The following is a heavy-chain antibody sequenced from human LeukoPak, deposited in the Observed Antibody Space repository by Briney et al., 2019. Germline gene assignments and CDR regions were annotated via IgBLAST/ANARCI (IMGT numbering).Heavy chain of an antibody. CDR3: ARGITSLYYMDV. D-gene: IGHD2-2*01. V-gene: IGHV1-3*01. Sequence: GWINAGNGNTKYSQKFQGRVTITRDTSANTAYMELSSLRSEDTAVYYCARGITSLYYMDVWGKGTTVTVSS. J-gene: IGHJ6*03. CDR2: INAGNGNT.